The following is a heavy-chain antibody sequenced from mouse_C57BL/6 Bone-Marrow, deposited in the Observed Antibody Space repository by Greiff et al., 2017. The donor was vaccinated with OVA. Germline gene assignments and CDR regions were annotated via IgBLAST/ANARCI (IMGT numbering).Heavy chain of an antibody. D-gene: IGHD3-2*02. CDR3: AREGTAQATHAMDY. CDR2: INYDGSST. J-gene: IGHJ4*01. V-gene: IGHV5-16*01. CDR1: GFTFSDYY. Sequence: EVKLVESEGGLVQPGSSMKLSCTASGFTFSDYYMAWVRQVPEKGLEWVANINYDGSSTYYLDSLKSRFIISRDNAKNILYLQMSSLKSEDTATYYCAREGTAQATHAMDYWGQGTSVTVSS.